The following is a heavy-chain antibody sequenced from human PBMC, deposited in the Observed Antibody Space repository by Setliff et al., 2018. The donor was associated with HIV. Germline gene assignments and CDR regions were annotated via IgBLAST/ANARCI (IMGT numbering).Heavy chain of an antibody. CDR3: ARGYPGIAVAGLTYYYYYYMDV. Sequence: LSLTCTVSGGSISTYYWSWIRQPPGKGLEWIGYIYYSGSSNHNPSLKSRVTISVDTSKNQFSLKLSSVTAADTAVYYCARGYPGIAVAGLTYYYYYYMDVWGKGTTVTVSS. V-gene: IGHV4-59*01. CDR2: IYYSGSS. J-gene: IGHJ6*03. D-gene: IGHD6-19*01. CDR1: GGSISTYY.